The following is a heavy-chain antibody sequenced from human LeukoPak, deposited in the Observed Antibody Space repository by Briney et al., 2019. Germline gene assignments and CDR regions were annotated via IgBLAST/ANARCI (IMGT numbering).Heavy chain of an antibody. Sequence: GGSLRLSCAASRFTFSSYAMHWVRQAPGKGLEWVAVISYDGSNKYYAESVKGRFTISRDNSKNTLYLQMNSLGAEDTAVYYCARNGGYSYGYDPYYFDYWGQGTLVTVSS. CDR2: ISYDGSNK. CDR1: RFTFSSYA. CDR3: ARNGGYSYGYDPYYFDY. D-gene: IGHD5-18*01. V-gene: IGHV3-30*04. J-gene: IGHJ4*02.